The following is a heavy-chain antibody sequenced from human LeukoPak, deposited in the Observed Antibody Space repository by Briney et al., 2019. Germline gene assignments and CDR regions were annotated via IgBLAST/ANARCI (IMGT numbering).Heavy chain of an antibody. D-gene: IGHD3-10*01. CDR2: IWYDGGNK. V-gene: IGHV3-33*08. J-gene: IGHJ4*02. CDR3: ARDELYYFDY. Sequence: GGSLRLSCAASGFTFSGCAMHWVRQAPGKGLEWVAVIWYDGGNKYYADSVKGRFTISRDNSKNTLYLQMNSLRAEDTAVYYCARDELYYFDYWGQGTLVTVSS. CDR1: GFTFSGCA.